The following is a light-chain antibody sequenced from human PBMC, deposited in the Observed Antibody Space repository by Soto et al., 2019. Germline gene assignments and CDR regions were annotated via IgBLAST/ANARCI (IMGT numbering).Light chain of an antibody. CDR3: HEYNTWPWT. CDR2: GAS. Sequence: ENVMTLSPSTLSVSPGEGAPLSCRASQSLNTNLAWYQQKLGQAPRVLIYGASTRATGIPARFSGSGSGTEFTLTISGLQSEDSGVYFCHEYNTWPWTFGQGTKVDIK. CDR1: QSLNTN. V-gene: IGKV3-15*01. J-gene: IGKJ1*01.